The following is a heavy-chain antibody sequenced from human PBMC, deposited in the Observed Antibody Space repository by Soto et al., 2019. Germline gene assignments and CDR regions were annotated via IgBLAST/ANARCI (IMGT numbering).Heavy chain of an antibody. CDR1: GFSCSRHW. V-gene: IGHV3-7*05. Sequence: GGSLRLSCAASGFSCSRHWMTWVRQAPGKGPEWVAYIKQDGSEKYYVDSVMGRFTMSRDNTQSSLSLQMNTLRVEDTAVYYCARVTSPGYFDSWGQGTLVTVSS. J-gene: IGHJ4*02. CDR2: IKQDGSEK. CDR3: ARVTSPGYFDS.